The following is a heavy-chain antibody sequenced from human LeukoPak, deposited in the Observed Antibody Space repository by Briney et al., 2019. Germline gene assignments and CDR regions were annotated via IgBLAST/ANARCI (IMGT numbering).Heavy chain of an antibody. CDR2: INPNSGGT. V-gene: IGHV1-2*02. Sequence: ASVKGSCKASGYTFTGYYMHWVRQAPGQGLEWMGWINPNSGGTNYAQKFQGRVTMTRDTSISTAYMELSRLRSDDTAVYYCARDTVSSGSRFGYWGQGTLVTVSS. CDR3: ARDTVSSGSRFGY. CDR1: GYTFTGYY. J-gene: IGHJ4*02. D-gene: IGHD3-22*01.